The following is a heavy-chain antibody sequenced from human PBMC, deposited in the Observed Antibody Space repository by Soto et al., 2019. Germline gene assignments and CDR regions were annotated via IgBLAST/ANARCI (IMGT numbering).Heavy chain of an antibody. Sequence: GSLRLSCAASGFTFSSYSMNWVRQAPGKGLEWVSNISSSSNTIYYADSVKGRFTISRDNAKNTLYLQMNSLRAEDTAVYYCARDRGWSLFDYWGQGTLVTVSS. V-gene: IGHV3-48*04. CDR1: GFTFSSYS. D-gene: IGHD6-19*01. CDR3: ARDRGWSLFDY. CDR2: ISSSSNTI. J-gene: IGHJ4*02.